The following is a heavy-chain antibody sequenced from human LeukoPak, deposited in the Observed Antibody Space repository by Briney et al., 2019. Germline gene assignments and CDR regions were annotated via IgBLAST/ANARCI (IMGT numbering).Heavy chain of an antibody. D-gene: IGHD1-7*01. CDR2: MNPNSGNT. V-gene: IGHV1-8*01. CDR3: ARGYNWNYYYYYGMDV. J-gene: IGHJ6*02. CDR1: GYTFTSYD. Sequence: ASVTVSCKASGYTFTSYDINWVRQAPGQGLEWMGWMNPNSGNTGYAQKFQGRVTMTRNTSISTAYMELSSLRSEDTAVYYCARGYNWNYYYYYGMDVWGQGTTVTVSS.